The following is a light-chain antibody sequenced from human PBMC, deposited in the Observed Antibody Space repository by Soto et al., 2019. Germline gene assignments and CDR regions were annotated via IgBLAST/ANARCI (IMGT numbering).Light chain of an antibody. CDR3: CSYAGSSFYV. CDR2: EVS. J-gene: IGLJ1*01. CDR1: SSDVGSYNL. Sequence: QSARTQPASVSGSPGQSITISCTGTSSDVGSYNLVSWYQQHPGKAPKLMIYEVSKRPSGVSNRFSGSKSGNTASLTISGLQAEDEADYYCCSYAGSSFYVFGTGTKVTVL. V-gene: IGLV2-23*02.